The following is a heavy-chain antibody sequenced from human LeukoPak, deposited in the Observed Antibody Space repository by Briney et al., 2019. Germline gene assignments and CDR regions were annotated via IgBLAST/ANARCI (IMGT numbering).Heavy chain of an antibody. D-gene: IGHD4-17*01. CDR2: IYPGDSDT. Sequence: GESLKISCKGSGYSFTSYWIGWVRQMPGKGLEWMGIIYPGDSDTRYSPSFQGQVTISADKSISTAYLQWSSLKASDTAMYYCARQLVWHDYGDYGGDYWGQGTLVTVSS. CDR3: ARQLVWHDYGDYGGDY. CDR1: GYSFTSYW. J-gene: IGHJ4*02. V-gene: IGHV5-51*01.